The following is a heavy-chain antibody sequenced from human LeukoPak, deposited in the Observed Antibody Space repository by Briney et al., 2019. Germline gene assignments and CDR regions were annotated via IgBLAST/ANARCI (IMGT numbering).Heavy chain of an antibody. V-gene: IGHV4-59*11. CDR3: ARAASPDFWSGYYMNYFDY. CDR1: GGSISSHY. Sequence: SETLSLTCTVSGGSISSHYWCWIRQPPGKGLEWIGYIYYSGSTYYNPSLKSRVTISVDTSKDQFSLKLSSVTAADTAVYYCARAASPDFWSGYYMNYFDYWGQGTLVTVSS. CDR2: IYYSGST. D-gene: IGHD3-3*01. J-gene: IGHJ4*02.